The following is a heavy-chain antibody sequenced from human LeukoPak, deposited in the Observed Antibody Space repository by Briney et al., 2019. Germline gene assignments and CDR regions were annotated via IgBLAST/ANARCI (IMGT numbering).Heavy chain of an antibody. CDR3: AFDYASGSYLGFDY. CDR1: GFTFSTYA. CDR2: ISGSGTST. J-gene: IGHJ4*02. Sequence: GGSLRLSCAASGFTFSTYAMTWVRQAPGKGLEWVSAISGSGTSTYYADSVKGRFTISRDNSKNTLYLQMNSLRAEDTAVYYCAFDYASGSYLGFDYWGQGTLVTVSS. V-gene: IGHV3-23*01. D-gene: IGHD3-10*01.